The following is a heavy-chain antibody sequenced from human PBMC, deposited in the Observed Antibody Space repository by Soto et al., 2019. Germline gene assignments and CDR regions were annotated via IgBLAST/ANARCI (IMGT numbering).Heavy chain of an antibody. Sequence: ALETLSLTCTVSGGSSSSGGYHWSWIRQHPGKGLEWIGYIYYSGSTYYSPSFQGQVTISADKSISTAYLQWSSLKASDTAMYYCARHKMGYSSGWPLPYHFDYWGQGTLVTVSS. CDR1: GGSSSSGGYH. CDR2: IYYSGST. V-gene: IGHV4-31*01. J-gene: IGHJ4*02. D-gene: IGHD6-19*01. CDR3: ARHKMGYSSGWPLPYHFDY.